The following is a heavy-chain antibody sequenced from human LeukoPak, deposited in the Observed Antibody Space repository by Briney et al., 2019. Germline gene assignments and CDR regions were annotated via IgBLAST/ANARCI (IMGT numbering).Heavy chain of an antibody. V-gene: IGHV3-23*01. CDR1: GFTFSGYG. J-gene: IGHJ4*02. Sequence: PGGSLRLSCAASGFTFSGYGMTWVRQAPGKGLEWVSCIIGSGVNTYYADSVKGRFTISRDNSKNTLYLQMNSLRAEDTAVYYCAKETGTYCYFPFDSWGQGTLVTVSS. CDR2: IIGSGVNT. D-gene: IGHD2/OR15-2a*01. CDR3: AKETGTYCYFPFDS.